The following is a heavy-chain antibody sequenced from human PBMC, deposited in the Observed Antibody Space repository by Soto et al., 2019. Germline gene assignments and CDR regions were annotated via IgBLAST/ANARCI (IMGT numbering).Heavy chain of an antibody. V-gene: IGHV1-24*01. Sequence: ASGKVSCKVSGYTLTELSMHWVRQAPGKGLEWMGGFDPEDGETIYAQKFQGRVAMTEDTSTDTAYMELSSLRSEDTAVYYCAAQYDCSGGSCYPDAFDIWGQGTMVTVSS. J-gene: IGHJ3*02. D-gene: IGHD2-15*01. CDR3: AAQYDCSGGSCYPDAFDI. CDR2: FDPEDGET. CDR1: GYTLTELS.